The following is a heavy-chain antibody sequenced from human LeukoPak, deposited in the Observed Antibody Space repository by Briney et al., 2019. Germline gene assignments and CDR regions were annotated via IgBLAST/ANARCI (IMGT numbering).Heavy chain of an antibody. CDR3: AKTYYYGSGTFSFGH. D-gene: IGHD3-10*01. V-gene: IGHV3-23*01. CDR1: GFTFNSYA. CDR2: ISGRGDST. Sequence: PGGSLRLSCAASGFTFNSYAMTWVRQAPGKGLEWVSGISGRGDSTYYADSVKGRFTISRDNSKNMVYMQMNSLTAEDTALYYCAKTYYYGSGTFSFGHWGQGTQVTVSS. J-gene: IGHJ4*02.